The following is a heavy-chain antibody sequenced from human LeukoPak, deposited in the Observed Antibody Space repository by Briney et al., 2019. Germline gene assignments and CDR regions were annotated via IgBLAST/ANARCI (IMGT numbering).Heavy chain of an antibody. V-gene: IGHV1-2*02. CDR1: GYTFTGYY. D-gene: IGHD2-2*02. CDR3: ARDSVYCSSTSCYTVPSADP. CDR2: INPNSGGT. Sequence: ASVKVSCKASGYTFTGYYTHWVRQAPGQGLEWMGWINPNSGGTNYAQKFQGRVTMTRDTSISTAYMELSGLRSDDTAVYYCARDSVYCSSTSCYTVPSADPWGQGTLVTVSS. J-gene: IGHJ5*02.